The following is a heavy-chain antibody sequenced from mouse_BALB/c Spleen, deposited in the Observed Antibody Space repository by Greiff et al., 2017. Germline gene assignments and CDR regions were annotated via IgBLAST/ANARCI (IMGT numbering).Heavy chain of an antibody. Sequence: EVKLEESGGGLVKPGGSLKLSCAASGFTFSSYTMSWVRQTPEKRLEWVATISSGGSYTYYPDSVKGRFTISRDNAKNTLYLQMSSLKSEDTAMYYCAREPDYYVSGHFDDWGQGTTLTVSS. CDR1: GFTFSSYT. D-gene: IGHD1-1*01. CDR2: ISSGGSYT. CDR3: AREPDYYVSGHFDD. V-gene: IGHV5-6-4*01. J-gene: IGHJ2*01.